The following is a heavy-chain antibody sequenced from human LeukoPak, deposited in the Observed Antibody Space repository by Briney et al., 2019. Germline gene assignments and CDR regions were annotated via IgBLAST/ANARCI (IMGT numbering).Heavy chain of an antibody. J-gene: IGHJ4*02. Sequence: ASVKVSCKVSGYTLTELSMHWVRQAPGKGLEWMGGFDPEDGETIYAQKFQGRVTMTEDTSTDTAYMELSSLRSEDTAVYYCATSDDYSSSSYYFDYWGQGTLVTVSS. CDR2: FDPEDGET. CDR1: GYTLTELS. D-gene: IGHD6-6*01. V-gene: IGHV1-24*01. CDR3: ATSDDYSSSSYYFDY.